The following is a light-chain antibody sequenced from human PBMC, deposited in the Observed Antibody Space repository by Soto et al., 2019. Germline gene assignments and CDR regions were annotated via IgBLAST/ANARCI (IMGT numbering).Light chain of an antibody. CDR1: SSDVGGYNY. V-gene: IGLV2-14*01. CDR3: SSYTSSSTRV. CDR2: EVS. Sequence: QLVLTQPASVSGSPGQSITISCTGTSSDVGGYNYVSWYQQHPGKAPTRMIYEVSNRPSGVSNRVSGSKSGNTASLTISGLQAEDEADYYCSSYTSSSTRVFGTGTKLTVL. J-gene: IGLJ1*01.